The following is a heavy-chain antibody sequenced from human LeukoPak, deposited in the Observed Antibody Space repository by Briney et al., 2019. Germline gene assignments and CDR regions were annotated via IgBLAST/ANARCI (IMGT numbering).Heavy chain of an antibody. Sequence: SVKVSCKASGGTFSSYAISWVRQAPGQGLEWMGRIIPILGIANYAQKFQGRVTTTADKSTSTAYMELSSLRSEDTAVYYCARDLLDSYGYLNWFDPWGQGTLVTVSS. CDR2: IIPILGIA. CDR3: ARDLLDSYGYLNWFDP. V-gene: IGHV1-69*04. D-gene: IGHD5-18*01. CDR1: GGTFSSYA. J-gene: IGHJ5*02.